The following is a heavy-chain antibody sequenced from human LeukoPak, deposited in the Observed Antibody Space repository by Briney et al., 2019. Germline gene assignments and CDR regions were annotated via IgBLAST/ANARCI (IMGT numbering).Heavy chain of an antibody. CDR2: ISGSGGST. D-gene: IGHD3-22*01. V-gene: IGHV3-23*01. CDR1: GFTVSSNY. CDR3: AKGGSSGYYYYFDY. Sequence: GGSLRLSCAASGFTVSSNYMSWVRQAPGKGLEWVSAISGSGGSTYYADSVKGRFTISRDNSKNTLYLQMNSLRAEDTAVYYCAKGGSSGYYYYFDYWGQGTLVTVSS. J-gene: IGHJ4*02.